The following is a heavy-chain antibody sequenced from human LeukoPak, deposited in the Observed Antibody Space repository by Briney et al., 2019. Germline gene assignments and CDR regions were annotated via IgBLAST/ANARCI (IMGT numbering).Heavy chain of an antibody. D-gene: IGHD3-22*01. CDR2: IYHSGST. V-gene: IGHV4-39*01. Sequence: SETLSLTCTVSGGSISSSFYYWGWIRQPPGKGLEWIGSIYHSGSTYYNPSLKSRVTISVDTSKNQFSLKLGSVTAADTAVYYCARGALYYYDSSGYDYWGQGTLVTVSS. CDR3: ARGALYYYDSSGYDY. J-gene: IGHJ4*02. CDR1: GGSISSSFYY.